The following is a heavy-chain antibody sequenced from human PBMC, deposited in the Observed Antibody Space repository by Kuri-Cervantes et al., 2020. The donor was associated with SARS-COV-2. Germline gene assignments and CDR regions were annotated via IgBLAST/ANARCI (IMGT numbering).Heavy chain of an antibody. CDR3: AKESRLFGGDGYNGGCMDV. V-gene: IGHV3-11*01. Sequence: GESLKISCAVYGGSFSGYYWSWIRQAPGKGLEWVSYISSSGSTIYYADSVKGRFTISRDNAKNSLYLQMNSLRAEDTALYYCAKESRLFGGDGYNGGCMDVRGQGTTVTVSS. CDR1: GGSFSGYY. D-gene: IGHD5-24*01. J-gene: IGHJ6*02. CDR2: ISSSGSTI.